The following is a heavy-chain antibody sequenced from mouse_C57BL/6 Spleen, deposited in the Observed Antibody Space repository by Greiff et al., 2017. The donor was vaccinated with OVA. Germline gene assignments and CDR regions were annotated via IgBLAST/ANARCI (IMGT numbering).Heavy chain of an antibody. CDR1: GFTFSDYY. Sequence: DVHLVESEGGLVQPGSSMKLSCTASGFTFSDYYMAWVRQVPEKGLEWVANINYDGSSTYYLDSLKSRFIISRDNAKNILYLQMSSLKSEDTATYYCARGRYGSGWDYWGQGTTLTVSS. J-gene: IGHJ2*01. V-gene: IGHV5-16*01. CDR2: INYDGSST. CDR3: ARGRYGSGWDY. D-gene: IGHD1-1*01.